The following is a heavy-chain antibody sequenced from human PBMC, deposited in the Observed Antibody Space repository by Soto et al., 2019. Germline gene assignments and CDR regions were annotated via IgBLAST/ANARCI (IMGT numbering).Heavy chain of an antibody. CDR1: GFTFSSYA. J-gene: IGHJ4*02. D-gene: IGHD6-13*01. Sequence: QVQLVESGGGAVQPGRSLRLSCAASGFTFSSYAMHWVRQAPGKGLEWVAAMSYDGDNKNYADSVKGRFTISSDDFKNTLYQQRNSLRPEDTAVYFWARDGYSTATLFDYWGQGTLVSVSS. CDR2: MSYDGDNK. CDR3: ARDGYSTATLFDY. V-gene: IGHV3-30-3*01.